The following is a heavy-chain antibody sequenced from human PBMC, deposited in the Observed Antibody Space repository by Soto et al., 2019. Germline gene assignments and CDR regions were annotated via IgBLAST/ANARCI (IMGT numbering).Heavy chain of an antibody. CDR1: GFTFIRYE. V-gene: IGHV3-48*03. D-gene: IGHD2-15*01. CDR2: ISSSGTTI. Sequence: PGGSVTFSCAASGFTFIRYEMNWVRQAPGKGLEGVSYISSSGTTIYYADSVKGRFKISRDNAKNSLYLQINSLRAEDTAVYYCVRDGRSGYSGIDVWGQGTTVTISS. CDR3: VRDGRSGYSGIDV. J-gene: IGHJ6*02.